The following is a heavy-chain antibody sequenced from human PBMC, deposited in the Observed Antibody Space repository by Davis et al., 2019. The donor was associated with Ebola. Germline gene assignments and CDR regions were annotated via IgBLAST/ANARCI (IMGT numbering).Heavy chain of an antibody. CDR3: VKGIVGTAKVY. V-gene: IGHV3-64D*08. J-gene: IGHJ4*02. Sequence: GESLKISCSAAGFSFSNYTMHWVRQAPGKGLECVSAVRSDGHNTYYADSVTGRFTISRDNSKNTLYLQMSSLRTEDTAVYYCVKGIVGTAKVYWGQGTLVTASS. D-gene: IGHD1-26*01. CDR2: VRSDGHNT. CDR1: GFSFSNYT.